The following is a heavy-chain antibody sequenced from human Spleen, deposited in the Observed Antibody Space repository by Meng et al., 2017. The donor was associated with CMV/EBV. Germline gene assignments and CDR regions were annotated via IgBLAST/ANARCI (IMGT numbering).Heavy chain of an antibody. Sequence: SCDGCYWSWNRQPPGGGLEFVGDINHGGTTNYKTSLRSRIAMSMDTSKNQFSLKLRSVTAADTAVYYCARAVYYCSGSNCYRYYFDYWGQGTLVTVSS. D-gene: IGHD2-15*01. CDR1: SCDGCY. CDR3: ARAVYYCSGSNCYRYYFDY. J-gene: IGHJ4*02. CDR2: INHGGTT. V-gene: IGHV4-34*01.